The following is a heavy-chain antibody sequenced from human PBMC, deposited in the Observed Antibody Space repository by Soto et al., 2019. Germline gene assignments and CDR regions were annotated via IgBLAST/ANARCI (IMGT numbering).Heavy chain of an antibody. V-gene: IGHV4-59*01. Sequence: SETLSLTCTVSGGSISSYYWSWIRQPPGKGLEWIGYIYYGGSTNYNPSLKSRVTISVDTSKNQFSLKLSSVTAADTAVYYCARCRYDFWSGYPNWFDPWGQGTLVTVSS. CDR2: IYYGGST. D-gene: IGHD3-3*01. CDR1: GGSISSYY. CDR3: ARCRYDFWSGYPNWFDP. J-gene: IGHJ5*02.